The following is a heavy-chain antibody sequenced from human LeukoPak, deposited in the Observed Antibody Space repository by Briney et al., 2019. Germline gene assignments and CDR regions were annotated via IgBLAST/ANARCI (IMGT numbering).Heavy chain of an antibody. CDR2: ISYTGSNK. Sequence: GGSLRLSCAASGFTFSSYGMHGVRQAPGKGLEWGAVISYTGSNKYYADSVKGRFTISRDNSKNTLDLHMKSLRAEDTAVYSCAKDGSYGGNRAFDYWGQGTLVTVSS. D-gene: IGHD4-23*01. V-gene: IGHV3-30*18. CDR3: AKDGSYGGNRAFDY. J-gene: IGHJ4*02. CDR1: GFTFSSYG.